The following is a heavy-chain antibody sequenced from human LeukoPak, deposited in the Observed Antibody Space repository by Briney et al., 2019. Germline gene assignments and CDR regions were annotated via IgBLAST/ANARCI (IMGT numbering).Heavy chain of an antibody. V-gene: IGHV3-21*06. D-gene: IGHD3-3*01. CDR1: GFTLSSHR. CDR3: AKDGGFWSDYSYFDY. CDR2: ISSRSSFK. Sequence: GGSLRLSCAASGFTLSSHRMDWVRQAPGKGLEWGSSISSRSSFKDYADSVKRRFTISIDNTKNVLYLQMNSLRAEDTAVYFCAKDGGFWSDYSYFDYWGQGTQVTVSS. J-gene: IGHJ4*02.